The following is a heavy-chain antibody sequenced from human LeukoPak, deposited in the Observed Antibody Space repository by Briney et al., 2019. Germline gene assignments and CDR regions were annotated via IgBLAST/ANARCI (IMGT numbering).Heavy chain of an antibody. CDR2: ISSSSSYI. CDR3: ARDPRIAAAGIFDY. Sequence: PGGSLRLSCAASGFTFSSYSMSWVRQAPGKGLEWVSSISSSSSYIYYADSVKGRFTISRDNAKNSLYLQMNSLRAEDTAVYCCARDPRIAAAGIFDYWGQGTLVTVSS. D-gene: IGHD6-13*01. V-gene: IGHV3-21*01. CDR1: GFTFSSYS. J-gene: IGHJ4*02.